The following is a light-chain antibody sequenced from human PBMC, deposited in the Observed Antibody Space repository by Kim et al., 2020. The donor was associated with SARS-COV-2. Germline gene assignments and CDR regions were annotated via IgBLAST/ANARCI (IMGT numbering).Light chain of an antibody. Sequence: QPVLTQSPSASASLGASVKLTCTLSSGHRSDAVAWHQLQPEKGPRYLLKINNEGDDSKGVGIPVRFSGSSSGADRYIIISSLQSEDEADYYCQTWGTVIHGVFGGGTKVTVL. CDR3: QTWGTVIHGV. V-gene: IGLV4-69*02. J-gene: IGLJ3*02. CDR2: INNEGDD. CDR1: SGHRSDA.